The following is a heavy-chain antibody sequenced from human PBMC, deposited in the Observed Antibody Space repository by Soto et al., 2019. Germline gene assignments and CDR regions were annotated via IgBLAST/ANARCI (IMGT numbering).Heavy chain of an antibody. J-gene: IGHJ4*02. CDR3: VRENEMAGATSAFEY. Sequence: GGSLRLSCEASGFRFNSYSMSWVRQAPQKGPEWVSLIDARSNYIYYADSVKGRFTISRDNARNSLYLQMDSLRVEDTAVYYCVRENEMAGATSAFEYWGQGTPVTVSS. CDR2: IDARSNYI. CDR1: GFRFNSYS. V-gene: IGHV3-21*06. D-gene: IGHD1-26*01.